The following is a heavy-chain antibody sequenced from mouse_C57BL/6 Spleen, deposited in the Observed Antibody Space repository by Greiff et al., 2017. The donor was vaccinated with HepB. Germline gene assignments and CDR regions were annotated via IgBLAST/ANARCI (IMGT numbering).Heavy chain of an antibody. Sequence: QVQLQQPGAELVKPGASVKLSCKASGYTFTSYWMHWVKQRPGQGLEWIGMIHPNSGSTNYNEKFKSKATLTVAKSSSPAYMQLSSLTSEDSAVYYCTRSDYDGPYWGQGTTLTVSS. CDR2: IHPNSGST. CDR1: GYTFTSYW. V-gene: IGHV1-64*01. D-gene: IGHD2-4*01. J-gene: IGHJ2*01. CDR3: TRSDYDGPY.